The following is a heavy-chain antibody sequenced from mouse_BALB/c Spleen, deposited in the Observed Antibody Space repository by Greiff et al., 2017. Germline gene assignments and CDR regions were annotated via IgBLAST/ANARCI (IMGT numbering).Heavy chain of an antibody. Sequence: QVQLKQSGAELARPGASVKMSCKASGYTFTSYTMHWVKQRPGQGLEWIGYINPSSGYTNYNQKFKDKATLTADKSSSTAYMQLSSLTSEDSAVYYGARWDDYDNYHFDDWGQGTTLTVSS. CDR1: GYTFTSYT. D-gene: IGHD2-4*01. CDR2: INPSSGYT. CDR3: ARWDDYDNYHFDD. J-gene: IGHJ2*01. V-gene: IGHV1-4*01.